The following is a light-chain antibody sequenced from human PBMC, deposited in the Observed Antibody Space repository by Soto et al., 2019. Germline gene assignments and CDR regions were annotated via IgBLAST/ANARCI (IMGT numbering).Light chain of an antibody. J-gene: IGLJ2*01. V-gene: IGLV1-40*01. CDR1: SSNIGSPFD. CDR2: ANN. Sequence: QSVLTQPPSVSGAPGQRVTISCTGNSSNIGSPFDVHWYQHLPGTAPRLLIYANNNRPSGVPDPFSGPKSGTSASLAITGIQGYDERDYYCQSFDSRLSAPVFGGGTKLTVL. CDR3: QSFDSRLSAPV.